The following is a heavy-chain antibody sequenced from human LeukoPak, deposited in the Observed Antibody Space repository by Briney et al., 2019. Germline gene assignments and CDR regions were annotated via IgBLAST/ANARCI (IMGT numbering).Heavy chain of an antibody. Sequence: SETLSLTCTVSGGSISSYYWSWIRQPPGKGLEWIGYIYYSGSTNYNPSLKSRATTSVDTSTTQFSLKLSSVTAADTAVSYCARVSRDYYGSGSYYKSYDLWGQGTLVTASS. V-gene: IGHV4-59*01. D-gene: IGHD3-10*01. CDR3: ARVSRDYYGSGSYYKSYDL. CDR2: IYYSGST. CDR1: GGSISSYY. J-gene: IGHJ5*02.